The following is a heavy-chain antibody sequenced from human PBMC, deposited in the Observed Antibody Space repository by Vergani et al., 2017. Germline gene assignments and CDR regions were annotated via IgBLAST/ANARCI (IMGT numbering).Heavy chain of an antibody. J-gene: IGHJ5*02. V-gene: IGHV4-59*01. Sequence: QVQLQQWGAGLLKPSETLSLTCTVSGGSISSYYWSWIRQPPGKGLEWIGYIYYSGSTNYNPSLKSRVTISVDTSKNQFSLKLSSVTAADTAVYYCARYYSSGYPYNWFDPWGQGTLVTVSS. CDR3: ARYYSSGYPYNWFDP. D-gene: IGHD3-22*01. CDR1: GGSISSYY. CDR2: IYYSGST.